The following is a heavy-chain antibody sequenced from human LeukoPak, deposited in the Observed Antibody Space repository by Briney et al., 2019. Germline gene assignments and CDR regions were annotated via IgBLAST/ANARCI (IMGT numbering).Heavy chain of an antibody. V-gene: IGHV4-4*02. CDR1: GGSISSSNW. Sequence: SETLSLTCAVSGGSISSSNWWSWVRQPPGKGLEWIREIYHSGSTNYNPSLKSRVTISVDKSKNQFSLKLSSVTAADTAVYYCARDYSSGWYFDYWGQGTLVTVSS. CDR3: ARDYSSGWYFDY. D-gene: IGHD6-19*01. J-gene: IGHJ4*02. CDR2: IYHSGST.